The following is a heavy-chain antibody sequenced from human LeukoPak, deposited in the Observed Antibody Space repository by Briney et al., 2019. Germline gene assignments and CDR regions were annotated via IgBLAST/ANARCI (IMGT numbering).Heavy chain of an antibody. CDR1: GFTFSSYA. V-gene: IGHV3-30*04. CDR3: ARVSPMVRGVIIAGLFDY. J-gene: IGHJ4*02. CDR2: ISYDGSNK. Sequence: PGGSLRLSWAASGFTFSSYAMHWVRQAPGKGLEWVAAISYDGSNKYYADSVKGRFTISRDNSKNTPYLQMNSLRAEDTAVYYCARVSPMVRGVIIAGLFDYWGQGTLVTVSS. D-gene: IGHD3-10*01.